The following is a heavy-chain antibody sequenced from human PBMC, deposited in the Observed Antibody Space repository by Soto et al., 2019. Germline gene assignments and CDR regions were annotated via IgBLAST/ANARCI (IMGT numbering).Heavy chain of an antibody. D-gene: IGHD3-22*01. CDR3: STGLGSSDHDD. J-gene: IGHJ4*02. V-gene: IGHV3-15*01. Sequence: GGSLRLSCTGSGFTFSNAWMSWVRQAPGKGLEWVGRIKRKTDGGTTDYAAPVKGRFTISRDDSKNTLYLQMNSLNTEDTAVYYCSTGLGSSDHDDWGQGTLVTVSS. CDR2: IKRKTDGGTT. CDR1: GFTFSNAW.